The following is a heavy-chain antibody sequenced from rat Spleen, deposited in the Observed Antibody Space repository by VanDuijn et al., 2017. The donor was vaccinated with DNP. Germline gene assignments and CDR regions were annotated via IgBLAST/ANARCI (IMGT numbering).Heavy chain of an antibody. V-gene: IGHV4-2*01. CDR3: AKGPNYGGYSDFFDY. CDR1: GINFNDYW. J-gene: IGHJ2*01. CDR2: IKKDSSTI. Sequence: EVKLVESGGGLVQPGRSLKLSCAASGINFNDYWMGWVRQAPGKGLEWIGQIKKDSSTINYTPSLKDKFTISRDNAQNTLYLQMNKLGSEDTAIYHCAKGPNYGGYSDFFDYWGQGVMVTVSS. D-gene: IGHD1-11*01.